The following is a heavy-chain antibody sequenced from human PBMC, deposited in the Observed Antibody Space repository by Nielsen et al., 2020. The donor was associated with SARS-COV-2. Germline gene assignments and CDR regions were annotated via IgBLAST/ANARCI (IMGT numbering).Heavy chain of an antibody. CDR3: ASLDWGY. CDR2: IYYSGNT. J-gene: IGHJ4*02. CDR1: GDPITNIHYY. D-gene: IGHD2-21*01. V-gene: IGHV4-39*07. Sequence: SETLSLTCTVSGDPITNIHYYWDWIRQPPGKGLEWIGSIYYSGNTYYKSSLKSRVTISVDTSKNQFSLKLSSVTAADTAVYYCASLDWGYWGQGTLVTVSS.